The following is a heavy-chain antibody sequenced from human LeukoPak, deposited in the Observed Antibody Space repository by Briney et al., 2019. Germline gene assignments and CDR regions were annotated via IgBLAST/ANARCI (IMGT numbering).Heavy chain of an antibody. CDR2: IYYSGST. Sequence: SETLSLTCTVSGGSISSGGYYWSWIRQHPGKGLEWIGYIYYSGSTYYNPSLKSRVTISVDTSKNQFSLKLSSVTAADTAVYYCARAWSSGYDGGPFDYWGQGTLVTVSS. D-gene: IGHD5-12*01. V-gene: IGHV4-31*03. J-gene: IGHJ4*02. CDR3: ARAWSSGYDGGPFDY. CDR1: GGSISSGGYY.